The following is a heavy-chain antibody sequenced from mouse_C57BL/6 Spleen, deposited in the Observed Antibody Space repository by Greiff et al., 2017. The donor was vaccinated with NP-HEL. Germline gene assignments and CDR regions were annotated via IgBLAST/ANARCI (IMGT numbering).Heavy chain of an antibody. Sequence: DVQLVESGGGLVKPGGSLKLSCAASGFTFSSYTMSWVRQTPEKRLEWVATISGGGGNTYYPDSVKGRFPISRDNAKNTLYLPMSSQRSEDTAWYYCARRRDYDGRCDYWGQGTTLTVSS. CDR3: ARRRDYDGRCDY. V-gene: IGHV5-9*01. CDR2: ISGGGGNT. D-gene: IGHD2-4*01. CDR1: GFTFSSYT. J-gene: IGHJ2*01.